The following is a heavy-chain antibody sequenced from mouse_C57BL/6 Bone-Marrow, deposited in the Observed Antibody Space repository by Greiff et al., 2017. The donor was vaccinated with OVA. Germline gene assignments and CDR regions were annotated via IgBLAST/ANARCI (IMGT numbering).Heavy chain of an antibody. CDR2: IRNKANGYTT. CDR3: ARYKSYYVDWYFDV. V-gene: IGHV7-3*01. D-gene: IGHD1-1*01. Sequence: EVQVVESGGGLVQPGGSLSLSCAASGFTFTDYYMSWVRQPPGKALEWLGFIRNKANGYTTEYSASVKGRFTISRDNSQSILYLQMNALGAEDSATYYCARYKSYYVDWYFDVWGTGTTVTVSS. CDR1: GFTFTDYY. J-gene: IGHJ1*03.